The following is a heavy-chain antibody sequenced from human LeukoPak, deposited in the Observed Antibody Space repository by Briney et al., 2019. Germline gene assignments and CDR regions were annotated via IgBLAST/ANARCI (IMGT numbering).Heavy chain of an antibody. Sequence: GGSLTLSCAASGFTFTTYWLSWIRQTPGKGLEWVAKINSGGSEKSYLDSVKGRFTISRDNAKNPVFLQMDSPRVEDTALYYCARGQLADSYWGQGALVTVSS. J-gene: IGHJ4*02. D-gene: IGHD3-22*01. CDR2: INSGGSEK. CDR3: ARGQLADSY. V-gene: IGHV3-7*01. CDR1: GFTFTTYW.